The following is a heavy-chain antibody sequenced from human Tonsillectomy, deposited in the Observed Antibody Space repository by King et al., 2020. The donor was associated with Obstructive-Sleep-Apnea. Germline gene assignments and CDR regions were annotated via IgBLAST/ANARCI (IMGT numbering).Heavy chain of an antibody. V-gene: IGHV3-7*03. D-gene: IGHD6-6*01. J-gene: IGHJ5*02. CDR3: ARALAIAARSNWFDP. CDR2: IKQDGSEK. Sequence: VQLVESGGGLVQPGGSLRLSCAASGFTFSSYWMSWVRQAPGKGLEWVANIKQDGSEKYYVDSVKGRFTISRDNAKNSLYLQMNSLRAEDTAVYYCARALAIAARSNWFDPWGQGTLVTVSS. CDR1: GFTFSSYW.